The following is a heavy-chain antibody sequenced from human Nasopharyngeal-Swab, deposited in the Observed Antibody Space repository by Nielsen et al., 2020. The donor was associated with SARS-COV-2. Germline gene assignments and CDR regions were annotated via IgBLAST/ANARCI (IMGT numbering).Heavy chain of an antibody. Sequence: WIRQPPGKALEWLALIYWDDDKRYSPSLKSRLTITKDTSKNPVVLTMTNMDPVDTATYYCAHRSWGAVAGTDWFDPWGQGTLVTVSS. CDR2: IYWDDDK. D-gene: IGHD6-19*01. CDR3: AHRSWGAVAGTDWFDP. J-gene: IGHJ5*02. V-gene: IGHV2-5*02.